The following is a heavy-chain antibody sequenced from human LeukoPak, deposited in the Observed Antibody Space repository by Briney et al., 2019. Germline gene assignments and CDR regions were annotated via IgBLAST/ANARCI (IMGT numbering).Heavy chain of an antibody. CDR1: GVSFSGYY. Sequence: ASETLSLTCAVYGVSFSGYYWSWIRQPPGKGLEWIGEINHSGSTNYNPSLKSRVTISVDTSKNQFSLKLSSVTAADTAVYYCARGSNTADDYWGQGTLVTVSS. V-gene: IGHV4-34*01. CDR3: ARGSNTADDY. D-gene: IGHD5-18*01. J-gene: IGHJ4*02. CDR2: INHSGST.